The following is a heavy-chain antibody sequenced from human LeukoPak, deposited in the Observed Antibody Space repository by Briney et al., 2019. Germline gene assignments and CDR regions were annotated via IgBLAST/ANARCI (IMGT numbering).Heavy chain of an antibody. CDR3: AAGNTFDI. D-gene: IGHD3-10*01. V-gene: IGHV3-7*01. J-gene: IGHJ3*02. CDR2: IKQDGSVR. CDR1: ELTFSDYW. Sequence: GGSLRLSCTASELTFSDYWMSWVRKAPGKGLEWVANIKQDGSVRQYVGAVNGRFTISRDNTKKALYLQMNSLRVEDTAVLYCAAGNTFDIWGQGTLVSVSS.